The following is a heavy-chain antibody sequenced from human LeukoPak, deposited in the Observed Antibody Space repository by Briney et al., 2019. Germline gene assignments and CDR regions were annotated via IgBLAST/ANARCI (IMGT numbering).Heavy chain of an antibody. J-gene: IGHJ4*02. D-gene: IGHD2-8*01. V-gene: IGHV3-23*01. CDR3: AKDGQSFNSMYDYFDS. Sequence: PGGSLRLSCSASGFTFRNSSISWVRQAPGKGLEWVSSIGGGDTHYADSVKGRFTIFRDDSRSTVDLQMSSLRAEDTAVYYCAKDGQSFNSMYDYFDSWGQGTLVTVSS. CDR1: GFTFRNSS. CDR2: IGGGDT.